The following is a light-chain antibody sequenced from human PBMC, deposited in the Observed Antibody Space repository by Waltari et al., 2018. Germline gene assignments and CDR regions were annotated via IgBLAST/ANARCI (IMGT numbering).Light chain of an antibody. Sequence: DIQMTQSPSSLSASVGDRVSITCRASQSISTHLNWYQQKPGKAPKLLIYAASNLQSGVPSRFSGRGSETDFTLTISSLQPEDFAVYYCQQSYNTPRTFGQGTTVNI. CDR3: QQSYNTPRT. CDR2: AAS. CDR1: QSISTH. V-gene: IGKV1-39*01. J-gene: IGKJ1*01.